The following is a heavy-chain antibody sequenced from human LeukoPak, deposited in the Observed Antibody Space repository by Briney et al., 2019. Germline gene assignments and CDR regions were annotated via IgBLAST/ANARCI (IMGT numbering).Heavy chain of an antibody. V-gene: IGHV4-4*07. Sequence: SETLSLTCTVSGGSISSYYWSWIRQPGGKGLEWIGRIYHSGSTYYNPSLKSRVTISVDTSKNQFSLKLSSVTAADTAVYYCARDKFPLVGATGDDAFDIWGQGTMVTVSS. J-gene: IGHJ3*02. CDR1: GGSISSYY. D-gene: IGHD1-26*01. CDR2: IYHSGST. CDR3: ARDKFPLVGATGDDAFDI.